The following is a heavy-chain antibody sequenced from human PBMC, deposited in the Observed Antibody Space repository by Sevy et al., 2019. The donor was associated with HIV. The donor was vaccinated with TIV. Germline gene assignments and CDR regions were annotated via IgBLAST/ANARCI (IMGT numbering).Heavy chain of an antibody. J-gene: IGHJ4*02. CDR1: GFTFSSYS. Sequence: GGSLRLSCAASGFTFSSYSMNWVRQAPGKGLEWVSSISSSSSYIYYADSVKGGFTISRDNAKNSLYLQMNSLRAEDTAVYYCARNNVPHDHDYWGQGTLVTVSS. CDR2: ISSSSSYI. V-gene: IGHV3-21*01. D-gene: IGHD1-1*01. CDR3: ARNNVPHDHDY.